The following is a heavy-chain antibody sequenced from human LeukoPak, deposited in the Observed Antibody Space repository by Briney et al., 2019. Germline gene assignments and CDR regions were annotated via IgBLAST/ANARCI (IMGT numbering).Heavy chain of an antibody. D-gene: IGHD3-22*01. CDR1: GGSFSGYY. Sequence: SETLSLTCAVYGGSFSGYYWSWIRQPPGKGLEWIGEINHSGSTNYNPSLKSRVTISVDTSKNQFSLKLSSVTAADTAVYYCARGIYYDSGGMVDYWGQGTLVTVSS. CDR3: ARGIYYDSGGMVDY. J-gene: IGHJ4*02. CDR2: INHSGST. V-gene: IGHV4-34*01.